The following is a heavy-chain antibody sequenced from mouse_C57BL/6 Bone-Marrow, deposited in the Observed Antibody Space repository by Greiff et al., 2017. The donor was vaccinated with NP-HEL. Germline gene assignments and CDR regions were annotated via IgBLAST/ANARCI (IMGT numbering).Heavy chain of an antibody. CDR3: ARTTDPFDY. D-gene: IGHD1-1*01. CDR2: ISSGGSYT. Sequence: EVKLVESGGDLVKPGGSLKLSCAASGFTFSSYGMSWVRQTPDKRLEWVATISSGGSYTYYPDSVKGRFTISRDNAKNTLYLQMSSLKSEDTAMYYCARTTDPFDYWGQGTTLTVSS. CDR1: GFTFSSYG. V-gene: IGHV5-6*01. J-gene: IGHJ2*01.